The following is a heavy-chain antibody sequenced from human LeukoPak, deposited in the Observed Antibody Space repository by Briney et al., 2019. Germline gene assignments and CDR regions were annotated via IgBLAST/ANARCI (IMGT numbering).Heavy chain of an antibody. CDR1: GYTFTGYY. V-gene: IGHV1-2*02. CDR2: INPNSGDT. J-gene: IGHJ5*02. D-gene: IGHD3-9*01. CDR3: ARNGVRYFDSKWFDP. Sequence: ASVKVSCKASGYTFTGYYMHWLRQAPAQGLEWMGWINPNSGDTNYAQKFQGRVTMTRDTSISTAYMELSRLRSDDTAVYYCARNGVRYFDSKWFDPRGQGTLVTVSS.